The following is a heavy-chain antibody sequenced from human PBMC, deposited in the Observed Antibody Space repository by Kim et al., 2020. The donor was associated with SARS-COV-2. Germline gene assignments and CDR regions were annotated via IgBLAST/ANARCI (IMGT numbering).Heavy chain of an antibody. V-gene: IGHV3-74*01. J-gene: IGHJ3*02. Sequence: GGSLRLSCAASGFTFSSYWMHWVRQAPGKGLVWVSRSNSDGSSTNYADSVRGRFTISRDNAKNTLHLHMNSLRVEDTAVYYCARDGDHDAFDIWGQGTMV. D-gene: IGHD3-3*01. CDR1: GFTFSSYW. CDR2: SNSDGSST. CDR3: ARDGDHDAFDI.